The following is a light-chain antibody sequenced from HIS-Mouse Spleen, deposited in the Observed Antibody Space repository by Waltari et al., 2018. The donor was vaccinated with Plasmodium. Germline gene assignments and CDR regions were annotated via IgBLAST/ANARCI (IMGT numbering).Light chain of an antibody. Sequence: QSALTQPRSVSGSPGQSVTIPCPGTSSAFGRYNYVSWYQQHPGKAPTLMLYDVSKRPSGVPDRFSGSKSGNTASLTISGLQAEDEADYYCCSYAGSYTWVFGGGTKLTVL. V-gene: IGLV2-11*01. CDR1: SSAFGRYNY. J-gene: IGLJ3*02. CDR2: DVS. CDR3: CSYAGSYTWV.